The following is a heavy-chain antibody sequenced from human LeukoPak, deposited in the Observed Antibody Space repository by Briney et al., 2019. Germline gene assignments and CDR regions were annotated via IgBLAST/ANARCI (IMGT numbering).Heavy chain of an antibody. D-gene: IGHD3-10*02. CDR1: GFTFSSYE. V-gene: IGHV3-48*03. CDR3: AELGITMIGGV. Sequence: GGSLRLSCAASGFTFSSYEMNWVRQAPGKGLEWVSYISSSGSTIYYADSVKGRFIISRDNAKNSLYLQMNSLRAEDTAVYYCAELGITMIGGVWGKGTTVTISS. J-gene: IGHJ6*04. CDR2: ISSSGSTI.